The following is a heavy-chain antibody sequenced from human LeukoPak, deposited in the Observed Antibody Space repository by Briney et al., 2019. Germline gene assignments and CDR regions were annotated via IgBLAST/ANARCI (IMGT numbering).Heavy chain of an antibody. CDR2: IYSGGST. CDR3: ARGRGSYYFDY. CDR1: GFTFGDYA. D-gene: IGHD1-26*01. J-gene: IGHJ4*02. V-gene: IGHV3-53*01. Sequence: GGSLRLSCTASGFTFGDYAMSWFRQAPGKGLEWVSVIYSGGSTYYADSVKGRFTISRDNSKNTLYLQMNSLRAEDTAVYYCARGRGSYYFDYWGQGTLVTVSS.